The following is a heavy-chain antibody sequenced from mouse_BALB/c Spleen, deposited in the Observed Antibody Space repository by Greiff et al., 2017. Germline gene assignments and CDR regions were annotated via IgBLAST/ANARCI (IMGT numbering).Heavy chain of an antibody. J-gene: IGHJ1*01. V-gene: IGHV1-5*01. CDR2: IYPGNSDT. Sequence: VQLKQSGTVLARPGASVKMSCKASGYTFTSYWMHWVKQRPGQGLEWIGAIYPGNSDTSYNQKFKGKAKLTAVTSTSTAYMELSSLTNEDSAVYYCTRNGNYGDWYFDVWGAGTTVTVSS. D-gene: IGHD2-1*01. CDR1: GYTFTSYW. CDR3: TRNGNYGDWYFDV.